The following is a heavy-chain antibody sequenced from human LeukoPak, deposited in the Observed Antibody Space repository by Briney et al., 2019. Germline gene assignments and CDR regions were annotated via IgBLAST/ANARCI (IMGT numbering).Heavy chain of an antibody. Sequence: SETLSLTCTVSGGSISSSSYYWGWIRQPPGKGLEWIGSIYYSGSTNYNPSLKSRVTISLDTSKNQFSLKLSSVTAADTAVYYCARGRVPRSRGFDPWGQGTLVTVSS. CDR3: ARGRVPRSRGFDP. J-gene: IGHJ5*02. CDR2: IYYSGST. V-gene: IGHV4-39*07. D-gene: IGHD3-10*01. CDR1: GGSISSSSYY.